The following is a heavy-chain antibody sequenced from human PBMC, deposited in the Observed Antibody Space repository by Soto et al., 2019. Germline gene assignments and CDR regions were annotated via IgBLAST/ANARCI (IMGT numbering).Heavy chain of an antibody. V-gene: IGHV3-7*01. D-gene: IGHD4-17*01. CDR1: GFSFSSYW. CDR2: IKEDGSEK. Sequence: EVQLVESGGGLVQPGGSLRLSCGASGFSFSSYWMGWVRQAPGKGLEWVANIKEDGSEKYYVDSVKGRFTISRDHGKKSLYLQMNSLIAEDTAVYYCAKGLFYGGDFDSWGQGTLVTVSS. CDR3: AKGLFYGGDFDS. J-gene: IGHJ4*02.